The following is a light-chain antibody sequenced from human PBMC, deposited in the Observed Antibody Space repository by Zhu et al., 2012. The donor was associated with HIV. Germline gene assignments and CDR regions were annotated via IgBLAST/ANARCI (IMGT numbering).Light chain of an antibody. J-gene: IGKJ2*01. CDR3: QHYVPSPMYT. CDR2: SAS. CDR1: QTVSRNY. V-gene: IGKV3-20*01. Sequence: EFVMTQSPATLSLSPGERATLSCRASQTVSRNYLAWYQQKPGQPPRLLIYSASRRVTGIPDRFSGSGSGTDFTLTISRLEPEDFAVYYCQHYVPSPMYTFGQGTKLEIK.